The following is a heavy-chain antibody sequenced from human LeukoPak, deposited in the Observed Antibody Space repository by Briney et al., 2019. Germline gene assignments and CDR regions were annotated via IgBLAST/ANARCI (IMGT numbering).Heavy chain of an antibody. J-gene: IGHJ4*02. Sequence: SETLSLTRTVSGDSVSIYYWSWIRQPPGKGLEWIGYIYYRGNTNYNPSLKSRVTMAVDTSKNQFSLKVSSVTAADTAVYYCARAGNNWSFDYWGQGTLVTVAS. CDR2: IYYRGNT. CDR3: ARAGNNWSFDY. D-gene: IGHD1-1*01. V-gene: IGHV4-59*02. CDR1: GDSVSIYY.